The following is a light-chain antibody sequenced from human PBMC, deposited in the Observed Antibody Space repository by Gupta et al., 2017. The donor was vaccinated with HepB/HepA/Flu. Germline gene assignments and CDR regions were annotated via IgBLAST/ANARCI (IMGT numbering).Light chain of an antibody. V-gene: IGKV1-12*02. CDR1: HVISGW. Sequence: DIQMIHSPSSVSASVGDTVTITCRASHVISGWLAWYQQKPGKAPKPLIYAASRLQGGLPPRFGGSASATDFSLTISNLPPEDSATYYCQQSSTFPFTFGSGTKVEIK. CDR3: QQSSTFPFT. J-gene: IGKJ4*01. CDR2: AAS.